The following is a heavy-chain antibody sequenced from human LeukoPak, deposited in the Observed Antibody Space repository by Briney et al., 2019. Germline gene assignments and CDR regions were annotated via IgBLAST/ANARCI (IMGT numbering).Heavy chain of an antibody. D-gene: IGHD3-16*01. J-gene: IGHJ5*02. V-gene: IGHV1-46*01. CDR3: ARESPGGLGFDP. CDR2: INPSGGST. CDR1: GYTFTSYY. Sequence: ASVKLSCKTSGYTFTSYYMHWVRHAPGQGLEWMGIINPSGGSTSYAQKFQGRVTMTRDTPTSTVYMELSSLRSEDTAVYYCARESPGGLGFDPWGQGTLVTVSS.